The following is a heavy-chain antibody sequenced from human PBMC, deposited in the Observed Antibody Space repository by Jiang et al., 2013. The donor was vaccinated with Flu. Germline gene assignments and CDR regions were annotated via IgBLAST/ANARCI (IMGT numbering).Heavy chain of an antibody. CDR1: GGSISSYY. CDR3: ARGVRPVWFDP. CDR2: IYYSGST. J-gene: IGHJ5*02. Sequence: KPSETLSLTCAVSGGSISSYYWSWIRQPPGKGLEWIGYIYYSGSTNYNPSLKSRVTISVDTSKNQFSLKLSSVTAADTAVYYCARGVRPVWFDPWGQGTLVTVSS. D-gene: IGHD6-6*01. V-gene: IGHV4-59*13.